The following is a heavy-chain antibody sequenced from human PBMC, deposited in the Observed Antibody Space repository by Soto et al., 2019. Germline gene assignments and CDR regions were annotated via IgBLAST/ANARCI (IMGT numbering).Heavy chain of an antibody. V-gene: IGHV1-18*01. J-gene: IGHJ4*02. Sequence: QVHLVQSGAEVKKPGASVKVSCEASGYTFTNYGVHWVRQAPGQGLEWMGWISAHNGNTNYAQVFQGRGTLNTDTSTNTAYMELMSMRSEDTALYYCARDPADNPQTATIDHWGPGTLVTVSS. CDR2: ISAHNGNT. CDR3: ARDPADNPQTATIDH. CDR1: GYTFTNYG. D-gene: IGHD5-18*01.